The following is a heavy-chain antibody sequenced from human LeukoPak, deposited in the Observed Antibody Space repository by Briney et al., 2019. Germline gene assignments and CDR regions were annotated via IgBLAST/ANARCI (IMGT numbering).Heavy chain of an antibody. CDR3: AILRSLRYFDWTRPTYAFDI. CDR2: INHSGST. J-gene: IGHJ3*02. CDR1: GGSFSGYY. V-gene: IGHV4-34*01. D-gene: IGHD3-9*01. Sequence: KPSETLSLTCAVYGGSFSGYYWSWIRQPPGKGLEWIGDINHSGSTNYNPSLKSRVTISVDTSKNQFSLKLSSVTAADTAVYYCAILRSLRYFDWTRPTYAFDIWGQGTMVTVSS.